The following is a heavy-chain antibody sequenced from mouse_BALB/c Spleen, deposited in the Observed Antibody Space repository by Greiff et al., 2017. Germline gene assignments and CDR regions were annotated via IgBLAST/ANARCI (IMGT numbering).Heavy chain of an antibody. CDR1: GYSITSDYA. CDR2: ISYSGST. J-gene: IGHJ4*01. Sequence: EVQLQQSGPGLVKPSQSLSLTCTVTGYSITSDYAWNWIRQFPGNKLEWMGYISYSGSTSYNPSLKSRISITRDTSKNQFFLQLNSVTTEDTATYYCARRDGNFYYAMDYWGQGTSVTVSS. V-gene: IGHV3-2*02. D-gene: IGHD2-1*01. CDR3: ARRDGNFYYAMDY.